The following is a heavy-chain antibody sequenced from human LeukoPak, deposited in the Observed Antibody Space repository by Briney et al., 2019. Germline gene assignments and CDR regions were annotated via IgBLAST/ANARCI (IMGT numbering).Heavy chain of an antibody. CDR3: ETSPGLRTIVYFGMDV. V-gene: IGHV1-24*01. Sequence: SVTVSCKFSGYTLTELSMNWLRQPPGKGLEWMAASDPEDGETIYAQNFQGRVTMTEDTSEDTAYMELSSLRCEDTAVYFCETSPGLRTIVYFGMDVWGQGTTVTVSS. J-gene: IGHJ6*02. CDR1: GYTLTELS. D-gene: IGHD5-24*01. CDR2: SDPEDGET.